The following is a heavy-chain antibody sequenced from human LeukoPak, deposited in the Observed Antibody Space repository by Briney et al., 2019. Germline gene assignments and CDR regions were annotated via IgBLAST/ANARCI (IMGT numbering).Heavy chain of an antibody. J-gene: IGHJ4*02. V-gene: IGHV1-69*04. CDR2: IIPILGIA. D-gene: IGHD6-13*01. Sequence: SVKVSCKASGGTFSSYAISWVRQAPGQGLEWMGRIIPILGIANYAQKFQGRVTITADKSTSTAYMELSSLRSEDTAVYYCASGGAAAGIGGYWGQGTLVTVSS. CDR1: GGTFSSYA. CDR3: ASGGAAAGIGGY.